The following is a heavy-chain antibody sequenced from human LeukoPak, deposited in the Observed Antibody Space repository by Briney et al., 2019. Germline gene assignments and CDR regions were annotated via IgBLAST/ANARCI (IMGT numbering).Heavy chain of an antibody. CDR1: GFTFSSYG. J-gene: IGHJ4*02. V-gene: IGHV3-48*04. Sequence: PGGSLRLSCAASGFTFSSYGMSWVRQAPGKGLEWVSYISSSGSTIYYADSVKGRFTISRDNAKNSLYLQMNSLRAEDTAVYYCARGAYDSSGYTRTYFDYWGQGTLVTVSS. CDR2: ISSSGSTI. CDR3: ARGAYDSSGYTRTYFDY. D-gene: IGHD3-22*01.